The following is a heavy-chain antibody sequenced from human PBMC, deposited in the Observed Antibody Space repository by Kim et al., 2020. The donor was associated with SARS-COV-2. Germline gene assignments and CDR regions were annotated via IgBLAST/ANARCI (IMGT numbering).Heavy chain of an antibody. CDR1: GFTFSSYG. CDR3: ARGVKRVGYCSGGSCLTPCDY. CDR2: IWYDGSNK. J-gene: IGHJ4*02. V-gene: IGHV3-33*01. Sequence: GGSLRLSCAASGFTFSSYGMHWVRQAPGKGLEWVAVIWYDGSNKYYADSVKGRFTISRDNSKNTLYLQMNSLRAEDTAVYYCARGVKRVGYCSGGSCLTPCDYWGQGTLVTVSS. D-gene: IGHD2-15*01.